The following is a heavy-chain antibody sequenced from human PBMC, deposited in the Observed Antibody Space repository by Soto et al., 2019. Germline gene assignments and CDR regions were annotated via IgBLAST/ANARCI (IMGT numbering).Heavy chain of an antibody. V-gene: IGHV3-30*18. J-gene: IGHJ6*02. CDR2: ISYDGSNK. CDR3: AKEGQHYDILTGYRSYYGMDV. Sequence: QVQLVESGGGVVQPGRSLRLSCAASGFTFSSDGMHWVRQAPGKGLEWVAVISYDGSNKYYADSVKGRFTISRDNSKNTLYLQINSLRAEDTAVYYCAKEGQHYDILTGYRSYYGMDVWGQGTTVTVSS. D-gene: IGHD3-9*01. CDR1: GFTFSSDG.